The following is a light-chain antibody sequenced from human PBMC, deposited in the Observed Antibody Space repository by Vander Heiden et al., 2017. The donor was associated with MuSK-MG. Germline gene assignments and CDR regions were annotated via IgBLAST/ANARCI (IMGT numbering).Light chain of an antibody. J-gene: IGKJ4*01. CDR1: QGISSY. V-gene: IGKV1-27*01. Sequence: DIQMTQSPSSLSAFVGDRVTITCRASQGISSYLAWYQQHPGTVPRLPIYAASTLQSGVPSRFSGSGSGTLFTLTISNLQPEDVATYYCQKYNNGPLTFGGGTKVXLK. CDR3: QKYNNGPLT. CDR2: AAS.